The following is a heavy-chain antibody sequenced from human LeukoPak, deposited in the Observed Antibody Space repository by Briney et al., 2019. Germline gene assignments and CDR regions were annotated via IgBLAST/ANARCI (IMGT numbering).Heavy chain of an antibody. Sequence: PGGSLRLSCAASGFAFTGYGMHWVRQAPGKGLEWVAVVSDDGSKTYYGDFVKGRFTISRDNSKNTLYLRMSRLRVEDTAVYYCARGSTYYDSSGQVPFDYWGQGTLVTVSS. V-gene: IGHV3-30*03. CDR2: VSDDGSKT. CDR3: ARGSTYYDSSGQVPFDY. J-gene: IGHJ4*02. D-gene: IGHD3-22*01. CDR1: GFAFTGYG.